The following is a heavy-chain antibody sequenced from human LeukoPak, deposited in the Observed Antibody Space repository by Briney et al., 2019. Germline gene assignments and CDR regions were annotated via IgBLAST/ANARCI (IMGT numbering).Heavy chain of an antibody. D-gene: IGHD4-23*01. Sequence: GGSLRLSCAASGFTFSSYAMCWVRQAPGKGLEWVSAISGSGGSTYYADSVKGRFTISRDNSKNTLYLQMNSLRAEDTAVYYCARGGTTVVGGGAFDIWGQGTMVTVSS. J-gene: IGHJ3*02. CDR2: ISGSGGST. CDR3: ARGGTTVVGGGAFDI. V-gene: IGHV3-23*01. CDR1: GFTFSSYA.